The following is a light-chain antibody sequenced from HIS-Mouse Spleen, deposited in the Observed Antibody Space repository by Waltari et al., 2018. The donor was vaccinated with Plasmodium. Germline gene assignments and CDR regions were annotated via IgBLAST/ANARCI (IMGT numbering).Light chain of an antibody. CDR3: SSYAGSNNFV. Sequence: QSALTQPPSASGSPGQSVTISCTGTRSDVGGYNYVSWYQQHPGKAPKLMIYEDSNRPSGGPDRFSGSKSGNTASLTVSGLQAEDEADYYCSSYAGSNNFVFGTGTKVTVL. CDR2: EDS. CDR1: RSDVGGYNY. J-gene: IGLJ1*01. V-gene: IGLV2-8*01.